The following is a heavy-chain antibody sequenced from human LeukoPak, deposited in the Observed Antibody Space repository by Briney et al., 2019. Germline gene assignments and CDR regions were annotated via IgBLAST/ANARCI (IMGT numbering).Heavy chain of an antibody. V-gene: IGHV4-4*02. CDR3: ARDVKWAARRYYYYYMDV. Sequence: GSLRLSCAAASGFTISRFWMNWVRQAPGKGLEWIGSIYYSGSTYYNPSLKSRATISVDTSKNQFSLKLSSVTAADTAVYYCARDVKWAARRYYYYYMDVWGKGTTVTVSS. J-gene: IGHJ6*03. CDR1: SGFTISRFW. CDR2: IYYSGST. D-gene: IGHD6-6*01.